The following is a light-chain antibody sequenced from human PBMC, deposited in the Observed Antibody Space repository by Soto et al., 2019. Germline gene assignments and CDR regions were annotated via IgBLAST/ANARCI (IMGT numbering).Light chain of an antibody. Sequence: DIQMTQSPSTLSASVGDRVTITCRASQSIGSWLAWYQQKPGKAPNPLIYKASSLESGVPSRFSGSGSGTEFTVTISSLQPEDFATYYCQQFNSYPWTFGQGTKVDIK. CDR2: KAS. J-gene: IGKJ1*01. CDR3: QQFNSYPWT. CDR1: QSIGSW. V-gene: IGKV1-5*03.